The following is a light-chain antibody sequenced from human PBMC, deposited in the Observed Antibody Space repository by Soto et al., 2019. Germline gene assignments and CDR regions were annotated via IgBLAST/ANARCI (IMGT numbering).Light chain of an antibody. J-gene: IGKJ1*01. Sequence: EMRMTQSRSTVSASVGDRVTITCRAGQSSSSWLAWYQQKPGKAPKLLIYKASSLESGVPSRFSGSGSGTEFTLTISSLQPDDFATYYCQQYTSYSWTFGQGTKVDIK. CDR2: KAS. V-gene: IGKV1-5*03. CDR3: QQYTSYSWT. CDR1: QSSSSW.